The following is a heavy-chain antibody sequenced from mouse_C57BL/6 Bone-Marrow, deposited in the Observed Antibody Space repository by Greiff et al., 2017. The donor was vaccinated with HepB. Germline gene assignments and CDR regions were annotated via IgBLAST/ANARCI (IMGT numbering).Heavy chain of an antibody. CDR2: INPYNGGT. Sequence: VQLQQSGPVLVKPGASVKMSCKASGYTFTDYYMNWVKQSHGKSLEWIGVINPYNGGTSYNQKFKGKATLTVDKSSSTAYMELNSLTSEDSAVYYCAIYGNSLDYWGQGTTLTVSS. V-gene: IGHV1-19*01. D-gene: IGHD2-1*01. CDR1: GYTFTDYY. CDR3: AIYGNSLDY. J-gene: IGHJ2*01.